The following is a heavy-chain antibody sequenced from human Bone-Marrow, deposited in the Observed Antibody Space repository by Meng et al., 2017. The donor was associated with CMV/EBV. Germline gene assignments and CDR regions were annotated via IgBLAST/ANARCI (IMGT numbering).Heavy chain of an antibody. CDR3: ARDRGLEYQLLNEYYYYGMDV. V-gene: IGHV4-59*01. J-gene: IGHJ6*02. D-gene: IGHD2-2*01. Sequence: ESLKISCAASGFTFSSYWMSWVRQPPGKGLEWIGYIYYSGSTNYNPSLKSRVTISVDASKNQFSLKLSSVPAADTAVYYCARDRGLEYQLLNEYYYYGMDVWGQGTTVTVSS. CDR1: GFTFSSYW. CDR2: IYYSGST.